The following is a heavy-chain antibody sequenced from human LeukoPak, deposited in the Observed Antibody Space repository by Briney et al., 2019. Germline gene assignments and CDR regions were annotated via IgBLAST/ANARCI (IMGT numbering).Heavy chain of an antibody. CDR3: AKDSKGPYDFWSGYSRMDV. V-gene: IGHV3-30*18. D-gene: IGHD3-3*01. J-gene: IGHJ6*02. Sequence: PGGSLRLSCAASGFTFSSYGMHWVRQAPGKGLEWVAVISYDGSNKYYADSVEGRFTISRDNSKNTLYLQMNSLRAEDTAVYYCAKDSKGPYDFWSGYSRMDVWGQGTTVTVSS. CDR2: ISYDGSNK. CDR1: GFTFSSYG.